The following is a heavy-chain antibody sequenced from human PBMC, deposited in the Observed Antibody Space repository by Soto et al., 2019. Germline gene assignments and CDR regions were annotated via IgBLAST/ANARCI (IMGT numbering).Heavy chain of an antibody. CDR1: GYSFAGYW. CDR2: IDPSDSQT. CDR3: ARQIYDSDTGPNCQYYFDS. J-gene: IGHJ4*02. D-gene: IGHD3-22*01. V-gene: IGHV5-10-1*01. Sequence: PGESLTISCKGSGYSFAGYWITWVRQKPGKGLEWMGRIDPSDSQTYYSPSFRGHVTIPATKSITTVFLQWSSLRASDTAMYYCARQIYDSDTGPNCQYYFDSWGQGTPVTVSS.